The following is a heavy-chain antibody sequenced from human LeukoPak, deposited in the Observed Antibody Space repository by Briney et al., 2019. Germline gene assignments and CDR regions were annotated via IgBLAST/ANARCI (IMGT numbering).Heavy chain of an antibody. CDR1: GGSFSGYY. D-gene: IGHD1-26*01. CDR2: INHSGST. V-gene: IGHV4-34*01. J-gene: IGHJ6*02. Sequence: SETLSLTCAVYGGSFSGYYWSWIRQPPGKGLEWIGEINHSGSTNYNPSLKSRVTISVDTSKNQFSLKLSSVTAADTAVYYCARGPHGLMGGYYYYGMDVWGQGTTVTVSS. CDR3: ARGPHGLMGGYYYYGMDV.